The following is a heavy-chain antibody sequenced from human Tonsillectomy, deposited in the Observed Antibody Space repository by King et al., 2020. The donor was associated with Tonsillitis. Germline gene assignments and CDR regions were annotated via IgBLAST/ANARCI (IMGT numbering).Heavy chain of an antibody. CDR2: IYHSGST. J-gene: IGHJ4*02. CDR1: GYSISSGYY. V-gene: IGHV4-38-2*01. D-gene: IGHD3-22*01. Sequence: QLQESGPVLVKPSETLSLTCAVSGYSISSGYYWGWIRQPPGKGLEWIGSIYHSGSTYYNPSLKSRVTISVDTSKNQFSLKLSSVTAADTAVYYCAGREIHTYYYDSSGYYYDYWGQGTLVTVSS. CDR3: AGREIHTYYYDSSGYYYDY.